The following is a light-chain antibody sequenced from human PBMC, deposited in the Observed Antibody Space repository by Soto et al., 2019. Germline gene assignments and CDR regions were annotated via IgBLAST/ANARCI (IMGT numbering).Light chain of an antibody. CDR2: DVS. Sequence: QSALTQPASVSGSPGQSIAISCTGTSSDVGGYNYVSWYQHHPGKATTVMIYDVSNRPSGVSDRFSGSKSGNTASLTISGLQADDEADYYCSSYTSSSTYVFGTGTKVTVL. CDR1: SSDVGGYNY. CDR3: SSYTSSSTYV. J-gene: IGLJ1*01. V-gene: IGLV2-14*03.